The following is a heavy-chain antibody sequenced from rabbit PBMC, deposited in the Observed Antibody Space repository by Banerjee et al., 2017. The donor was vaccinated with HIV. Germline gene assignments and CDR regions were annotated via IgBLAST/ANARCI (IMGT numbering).Heavy chain of an antibody. Sequence: QEQLEESGGDLVKPEGSLTLTCTASGFSFSSSYWMCWVRQAPGKGLEWIACIYAGSSDSAYYASWAKGRFTISRTSSTTVTLQMTSLTAADTATYFCARDLAGVIGWNFGLWGPGTLVTVS. CDR1: GFSFSSSYW. CDR3: ARDLAGVIGWNFGL. V-gene: IGHV1S45*01. J-gene: IGHJ4*01. D-gene: IGHD4-1*01. CDR2: IYAGSSDSA.